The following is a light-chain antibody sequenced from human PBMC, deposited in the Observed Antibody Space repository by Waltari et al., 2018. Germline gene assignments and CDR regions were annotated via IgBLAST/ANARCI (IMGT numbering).Light chain of an antibody. V-gene: IGKV3-11*01. CDR3: QHRSDRLPWT. Sequence: EIVLTQSPATLSLSPGQRATLSCRASQSVGSFFKLVPKQPGQAPRLLMYDTSNRATGIPARFAGSGSGTDFTLTITSLEPDDFAVYYCQHRSDRLPWTFGQGTKVEI. CDR1: QSVGSF. CDR2: DTS. J-gene: IGKJ1*01.